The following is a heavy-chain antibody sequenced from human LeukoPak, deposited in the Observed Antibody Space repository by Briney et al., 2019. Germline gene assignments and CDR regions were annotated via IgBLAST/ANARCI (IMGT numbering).Heavy chain of an antibody. CDR2: IYHSGST. V-gene: IGHV4-4*02. J-gene: IGHJ5*02. Sequence: ASGTLSLTCAVSGGSISSSNWWSWVRQPPGKGLEWIGEIYHSGSTNYNPSLRSRVTISVDTSKNQFSLRLSSVTAADTAVYYCARDYDIGWFDPWGQGTLVIVSS. CDR1: GGSISSSNW. D-gene: IGHD3-16*01. CDR3: ARDYDIGWFDP.